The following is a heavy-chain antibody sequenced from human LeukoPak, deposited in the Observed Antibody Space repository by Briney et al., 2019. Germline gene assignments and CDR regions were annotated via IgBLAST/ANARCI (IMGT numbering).Heavy chain of an antibody. J-gene: IGHJ4*02. CDR2: IIPIFGTA. D-gene: IGHD3-10*01. CDR1: GGTFSSYA. V-gene: IGHV1-69*05. Sequence: GASVKVSCKASGGTFSSYAISGVRQAPGQGLEWMGGIIPIFGTANYAQKFQGRVTITTDESTSTAYMELSSLRSEDTAVYYCAVGLVVRGVILHYWGQGTLVTVSS. CDR3: AVGLVVRGVILHY.